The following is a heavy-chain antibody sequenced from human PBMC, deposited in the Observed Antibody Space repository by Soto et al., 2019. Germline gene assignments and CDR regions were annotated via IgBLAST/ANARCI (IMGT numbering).Heavy chain of an antibody. V-gene: IGHV4-31*03. CDR1: GGSISSGGYY. Sequence: PSEILSLTCTVSGGSISSGGYYWSWIRQHPGKGLEWIGYIYYSGSTYYNPSLKSRVTISVDTSKNQFSLKLSSVTAADTAVYYCARGVIAARPRYNWFDPWGQGTLVTVSS. J-gene: IGHJ5*02. D-gene: IGHD6-6*01. CDR3: ARGVIAARPRYNWFDP. CDR2: IYYSGST.